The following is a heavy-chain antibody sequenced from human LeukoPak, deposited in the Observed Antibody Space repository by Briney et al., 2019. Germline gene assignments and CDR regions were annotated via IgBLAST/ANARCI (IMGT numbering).Heavy chain of an antibody. Sequence: SETLSLTCTVSGGSISSSSYYWGWIRQPPGKGLEWIGSIYYSGSTYYNPSLKSRVTISVDTSKNQFSLKLSSVTAADTAVYYCARVRYDSSGYSEFDYWGQGTLVTVSS. D-gene: IGHD3-22*01. CDR1: GGSISSSSYY. J-gene: IGHJ4*02. CDR3: ARVRYDSSGYSEFDY. CDR2: IYYSGST. V-gene: IGHV4-39*07.